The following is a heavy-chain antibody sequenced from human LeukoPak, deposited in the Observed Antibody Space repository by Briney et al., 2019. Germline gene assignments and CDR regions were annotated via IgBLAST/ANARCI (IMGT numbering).Heavy chain of an antibody. CDR3: TTVGYGSGTPSFDY. D-gene: IGHD3-10*01. Sequence: GGSLRLSCAASGFTFSDYYMIWIREAPGKVLEWVSYISSSGSTIFYADSVKGRFTISRDNAKNSLYLQMNSLKTEDTAVYYCTTVGYGSGTPSFDYWGQGTLVTVSS. J-gene: IGHJ4*02. V-gene: IGHV3-11*01. CDR1: GFTFSDYY. CDR2: ISSSGSTI.